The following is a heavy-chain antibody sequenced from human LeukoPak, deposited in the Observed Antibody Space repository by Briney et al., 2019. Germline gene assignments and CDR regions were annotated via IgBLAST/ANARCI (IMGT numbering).Heavy chain of an antibody. CDR2: VNPNSGGT. CDR3: ARDLVGYCSSTSCYGRGNYYYYYMDV. V-gene: IGHV1-2*02. Sequence: ASVKVSCKASGYTFTGYYMHWVRQAPGQGLEWMGWVNPNSGGTNYAQKFQGRVTMTRDTSIGTAYMELCRLRSDDTAVYYCARDLVGYCSSTSCYGRGNYYYYYMDVWGKGTTVTVSS. J-gene: IGHJ6*03. CDR1: GYTFTGYY. D-gene: IGHD2-2*01.